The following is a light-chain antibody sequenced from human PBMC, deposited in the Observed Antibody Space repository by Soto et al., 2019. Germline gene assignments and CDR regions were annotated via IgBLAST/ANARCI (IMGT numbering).Light chain of an antibody. V-gene: IGLV2-14*03. CDR3: TSWTTSTTMI. CDR1: RSDIGAYNF. CDR2: DVN. Sequence: QSALNQPASVSGSPGQAITISSTGTRSDIGAYNFVSWYQQHPGKAPKLMLYDVNIRPSGVSNRFSGSKSGNTASLTISGLQAEDEADYYCTSWTTSTTMIFGGGTKLTVL. J-gene: IGLJ2*01.